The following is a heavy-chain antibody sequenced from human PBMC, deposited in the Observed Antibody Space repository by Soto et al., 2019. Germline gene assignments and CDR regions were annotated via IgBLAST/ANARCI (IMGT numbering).Heavy chain of an antibody. CDR3: ARGRYGDY. D-gene: IGHD1-1*01. J-gene: IGHJ4*02. CDR2: ISAHNGNT. V-gene: IGHV1-18*01. Sequence: QVHLVQSGAEVKKPGASVKVSCKGSGYGFTTYGITWVRQAPGQGLEWMAWISAHNGNTNYAQKLQGRVTVTRDTSTSTAYMELRSLSSGDTAVYYCARGRYGDYWGQGALVTVSS. CDR1: GYGFTTYG.